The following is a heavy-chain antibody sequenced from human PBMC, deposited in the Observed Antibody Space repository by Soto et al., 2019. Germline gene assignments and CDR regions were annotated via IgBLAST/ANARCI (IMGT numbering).Heavy chain of an antibody. J-gene: IGHJ6*03. V-gene: IGHV3-23*01. CDR1: GFTFSSYA. CDR3: AKGTSRPYAQNYYYYMDV. CDR2: ISGSGGST. D-gene: IGHD2-8*01. Sequence: GGSLRLFCAASGFTFSSYAMSWVRQAPGKGLEWVSAISGSGGSTYYADSVKGRFTISRDNSKNTLYLQMNSLRAEDTAVYYCAKGTSRPYAQNYYYYMDVWGKGTTVTVSS.